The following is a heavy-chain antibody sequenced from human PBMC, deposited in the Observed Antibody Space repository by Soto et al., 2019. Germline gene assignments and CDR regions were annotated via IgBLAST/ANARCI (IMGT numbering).Heavy chain of an antibody. Sequence: GGSLLVSCGSSVFTFSGNAMTWVRQALGKGLDWVSSISDDGDSTYYADSVNGRFTISRDNSKNTLFLQMSSLGAEDTAVYYCAKSLSTDVNYGLDVWGQGTSVTVSS. V-gene: IGHV3-23*01. CDR1: VFTFSGNA. D-gene: IGHD3-10*02. J-gene: IGHJ6*02. CDR3: AKSLSTDVNYGLDV. CDR2: ISDDGDST.